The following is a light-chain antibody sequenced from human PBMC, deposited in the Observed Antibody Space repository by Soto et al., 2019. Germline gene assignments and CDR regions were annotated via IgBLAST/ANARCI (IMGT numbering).Light chain of an antibody. CDR2: GAS. CDR1: QSVSRSD. CDR3: QQYGSSPYT. V-gene: IGKV3-20*01. J-gene: IGKJ4*01. Sequence: EIVLTQSPGTLSLSPGERATLSCRASQSVSRSDLAWYQQKPGQAPRLLIYGASSRATDIPDRFSGSGSGTDFTLTISRLEPEDFAVYYCQQYGSSPYTFGGGTKVDIK.